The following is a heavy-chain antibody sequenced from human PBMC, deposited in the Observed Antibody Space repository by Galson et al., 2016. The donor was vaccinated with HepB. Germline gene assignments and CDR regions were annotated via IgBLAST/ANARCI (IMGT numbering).Heavy chain of an antibody. CDR1: GFSFDNYA. J-gene: IGHJ4*02. D-gene: IGHD6-19*01. Sequence: SLRLSCAASGFSFDNYAMHWVRQAPGKALEWVAAISYDGGNDEYFADSMRGRFTISRDNSKNTLYLQINSLRPEDTAVYYCAKGMAVAGSVWDLYFDDWGQGTLVIVSS. CDR2: ISYDGGND. V-gene: IGHV3-30*18. CDR3: AKGMAVAGSVWDLYFDD.